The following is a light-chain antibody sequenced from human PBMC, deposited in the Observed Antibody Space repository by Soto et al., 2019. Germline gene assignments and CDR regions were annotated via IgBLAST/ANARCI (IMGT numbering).Light chain of an antibody. Sequence: DIQMTQSPSSVSASVGDRVTITCRASQGIRFYLAWYQHKPDKAPKSLIYAASNLQSGVPSRFSGSGYGTEFTLTISSRQPEDFATYYCQQYNSYPRTFGGGTKVEIK. CDR2: AAS. CDR1: QGIRFY. CDR3: QQYNSYPRT. J-gene: IGKJ4*01. V-gene: IGKV1D-16*01.